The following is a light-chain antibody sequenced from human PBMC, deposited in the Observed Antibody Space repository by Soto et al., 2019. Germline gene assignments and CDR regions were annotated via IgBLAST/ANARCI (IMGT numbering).Light chain of an antibody. CDR2: GAS. V-gene: IGKV3-20*01. CDR1: ETVRTGS. J-gene: IGKJ1*01. CDR3: QQYASAPWT. Sequence: EIVLTQSPATLSLSPGEKATLSCRASETVRTGSLAWYQQKPGQAPRLLIFGASVRATDIPDRFSGSGSGTDLTLTITRLAPEGFAVYHCQQYASAPWTFGQGTKLEIK.